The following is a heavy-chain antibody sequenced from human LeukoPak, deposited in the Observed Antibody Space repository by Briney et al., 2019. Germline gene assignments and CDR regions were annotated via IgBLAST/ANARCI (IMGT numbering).Heavy chain of an antibody. CDR3: ARLDSSGWFGGSYFDY. J-gene: IGHJ4*02. CDR1: GYSFTSYW. D-gene: IGHD6-19*01. CDR2: IYPGDSDT. V-gene: IGHV5-51*01. Sequence: GESLKVSCKGSGYSFTSYWIGWVRQMPGKGLEWMGIIYPGDSDTRYSPSFQGQITISADKSISTAYLQWSSLKASDTAVYYCARLDSSGWFGGSYFDYWGQGTLVTVSS.